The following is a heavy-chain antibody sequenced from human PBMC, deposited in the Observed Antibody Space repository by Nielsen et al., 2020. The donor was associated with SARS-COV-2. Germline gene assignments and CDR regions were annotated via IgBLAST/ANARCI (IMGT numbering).Heavy chain of an antibody. J-gene: IGHJ4*02. CDR1: GGSISSSSYY. CDR3: ARGSATDSSGYYYSPPYLDY. D-gene: IGHD3-22*01. Sequence: SETLSLTCTVSGGSISSSSYYWGWIRQPPGKGLEWIGSIYYSGSTYYNPSLKSRVTISVDTSKNQFSLKLSSVTAADTAVYYCARGSATDSSGYYYSPPYLDYWGQGTLVTVSS. CDR2: IYYSGST. V-gene: IGHV4-39*01.